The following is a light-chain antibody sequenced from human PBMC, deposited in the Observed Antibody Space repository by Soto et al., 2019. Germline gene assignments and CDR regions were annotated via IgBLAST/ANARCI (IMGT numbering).Light chain of an antibody. Sequence: QSVLTQPASVSGSPGQSITISCTGTSSDIGAYNYVSWYQQHPGKAPKLMIYDVSNRPSGVSNRFSGSKSGHTAYLTISGLHAEDEADYYCSSYTSSSTVVFGGGTKLTVL. CDR2: DVS. CDR1: SSDIGAYNY. CDR3: SSYTSSSTVV. J-gene: IGLJ2*01. V-gene: IGLV2-14*01.